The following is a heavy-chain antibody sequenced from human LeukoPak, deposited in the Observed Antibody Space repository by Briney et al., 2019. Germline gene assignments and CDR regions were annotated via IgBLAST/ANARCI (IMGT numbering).Heavy chain of an antibody. J-gene: IGHJ4*02. CDR2: IIPILGIA. Sequence: SVKVSCKASGGTFSSYAISWVRQAPGQGLEWMGRIIPILGIANYAQKFQGRVTITADKSTSTAQMALSSLRSDDTAVYYCATSASGYDSYSFDYWGQGTLVTVSS. V-gene: IGHV1-69*04. CDR1: GGTFSSYA. D-gene: IGHD5-12*01. CDR3: ATSASGYDSYSFDY.